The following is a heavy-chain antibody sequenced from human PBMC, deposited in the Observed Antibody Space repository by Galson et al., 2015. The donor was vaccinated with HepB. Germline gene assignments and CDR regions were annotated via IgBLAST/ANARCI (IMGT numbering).Heavy chain of an antibody. CDR2: IRYDGSNK. Sequence: SLRLSCAASGFTFSSYGMHWVRQAPGKGLEWVAFIRYDGSNKYYADSVKGRFTISRDNSKNTLYLQMNSLRAEDTAVYYCARNYLPVVVPAAPVYWGQGTLVTVSS. V-gene: IGHV3-33*01. CDR3: ARNYLPVVVPAAPVY. J-gene: IGHJ4*02. CDR1: GFTFSSYG. D-gene: IGHD2-2*01.